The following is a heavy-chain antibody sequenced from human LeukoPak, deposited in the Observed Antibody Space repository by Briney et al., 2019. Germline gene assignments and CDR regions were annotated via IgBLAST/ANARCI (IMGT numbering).Heavy chain of an antibody. Sequence: SETLSLTCAVSGFSISRGYFWAWIRQPPGTGLEWIGSIFHSGDTYYNPSLKSRVALSVDTSKNQFSLRLTSVTAADTALYYCARRDGCSWYNWFDPWGQGILVTVSS. CDR2: IFHSGDT. CDR1: GFSISRGYF. CDR3: ARRDGCSWYNWFDP. D-gene: IGHD2-15*01. J-gene: IGHJ5*02. V-gene: IGHV4-38-2*01.